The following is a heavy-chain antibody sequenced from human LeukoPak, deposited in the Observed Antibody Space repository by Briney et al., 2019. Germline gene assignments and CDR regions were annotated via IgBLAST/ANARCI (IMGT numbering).Heavy chain of an antibody. CDR1: GFTFSSYG. J-gene: IGHJ1*01. V-gene: IGHV3-33*01. D-gene: IGHD5-24*01. CDR3: ARGDGYNDAEYLQH. CDR2: ICYDGSNK. Sequence: GGALRLSCAASGFTFSSYGLHWVRQAPGKGLEWVAVICYDGSNKYYVDSVNGRFTISRENYKKTPHLQMNSLRVEDTAGYYCARGDGYNDAEYLQHWGQGTLVTVS.